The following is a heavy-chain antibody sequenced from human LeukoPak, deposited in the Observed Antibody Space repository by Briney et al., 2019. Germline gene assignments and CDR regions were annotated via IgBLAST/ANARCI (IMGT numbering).Heavy chain of an antibody. CDR3: AKGAGAYSSGWYCDY. V-gene: IGHV3-23*01. D-gene: IGHD6-19*01. J-gene: IGHJ4*02. CDR1: GFTFNSYW. Sequence: GGSLRLSCAAAGFTFNSYWMTWVRQAPGKGLEWVSAISGSGSGTSYADSVKGRFTISRDNSKNTLYLQMNSLRAEDTAVYYCAKGAGAYSSGWYCDYWGQGTLVTVSS. CDR2: ISGSGSGT.